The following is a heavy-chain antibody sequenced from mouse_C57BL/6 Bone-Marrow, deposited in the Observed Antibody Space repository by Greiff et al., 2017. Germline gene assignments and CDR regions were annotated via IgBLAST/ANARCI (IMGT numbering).Heavy chain of an antibody. CDR2: ISDGGSYT. D-gene: IGHD2-3*01. Sequence: EVKLVESGGGLVKPGGSLKLSCAASGFTFSSYAMSWVRQTPEKRLEWVATISDGGSYTYYPDNVKGRFTIARDNAKNNLYLQMSHLKSEDTAMYYCARDARWRMDDWGQGTSVTVSS. J-gene: IGHJ4*01. CDR3: ARDARWRMDD. CDR1: GFTFSSYA. V-gene: IGHV5-4*01.